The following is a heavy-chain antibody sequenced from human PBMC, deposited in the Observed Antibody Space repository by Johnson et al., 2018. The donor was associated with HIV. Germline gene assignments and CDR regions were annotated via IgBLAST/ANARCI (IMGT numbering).Heavy chain of an antibody. CDR1: GLSFSDYG. J-gene: IGHJ3*02. CDR3: ARVATHAFDI. Sequence: QVQLVESGGGVVQPGRSVRLSCAASGLSFSDYGMHWVRQAPGKGLEWVAVISFDGSSTSYADSVKGRFTISRDNAKNTLYLQMNSLRAEDTAVYYCARVATHAFDIWGQGTLVTVSS. CDR2: ISFDGSST. D-gene: IGHD1-26*01. V-gene: IGHV3-30*04.